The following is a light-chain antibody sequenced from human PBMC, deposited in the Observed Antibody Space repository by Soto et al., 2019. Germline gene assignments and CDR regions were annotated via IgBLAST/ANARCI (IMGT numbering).Light chain of an antibody. CDR2: DAS. CDR3: QQRSNWPPIT. Sequence: EIVLTQSPATLSLSPGERATLSCRASQSVSSYLAWYQQKPGQAPRLLIYDASNRATGIPARFSGSGFGTDFTLPISSLEPEDFAVYYCQQRSNWPPITFGQGTRLEIK. CDR1: QSVSSY. V-gene: IGKV3-11*01. J-gene: IGKJ5*01.